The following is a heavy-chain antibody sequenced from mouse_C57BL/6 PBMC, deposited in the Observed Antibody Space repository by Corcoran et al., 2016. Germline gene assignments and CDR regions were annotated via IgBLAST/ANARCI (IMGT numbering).Heavy chain of an antibody. Sequence: QVTLKESGPGILQSSQTLSLTGCFSGVSLSSSGIGVSWIRQPSGMGREWLAHIYWDDDKRYNPSLKSRLTISKDTSRNQVFLKITSVDTADTATYYCARREDYDSWLAYWGQGTLVTVSA. D-gene: IGHD2-4*01. CDR2: IYWDDDK. CDR3: ARREDYDSWLAY. J-gene: IGHJ3*01. V-gene: IGHV8-12*01. CDR1: GVSLSSSGIG.